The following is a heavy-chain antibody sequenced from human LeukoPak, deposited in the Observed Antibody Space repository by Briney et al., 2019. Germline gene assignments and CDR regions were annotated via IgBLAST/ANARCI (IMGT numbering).Heavy chain of an antibody. Sequence: GRPLRLSCAASGFTFSSYAMHWVREAPGKGLEGVAVISYDGSNKYYADSVKGRFTISRDNSKNTLYLQMNSLRVEDTAVYYCARLAQFYGMDVWGKGTTVTVSS. CDR3: ARLAQFYGMDV. J-gene: IGHJ6*04. CDR1: GFTFSSYA. D-gene: IGHD5-24*01. CDR2: ISYDGSNK. V-gene: IGHV3-30*04.